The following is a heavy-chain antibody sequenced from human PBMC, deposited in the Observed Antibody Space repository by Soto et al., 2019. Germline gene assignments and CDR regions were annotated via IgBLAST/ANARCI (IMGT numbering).Heavy chain of an antibody. D-gene: IGHD4-17*01. J-gene: IGHJ4*02. V-gene: IGHV1-18*01. CDR3: ARSAHDYGDYGFDY. CDR1: GYTFTSYG. CDR2: ISAYNGNT. Sequence: QVQLVQSGAEVKKPGASVKVSCKASGYTFTSYGISWVRQAPGQGLAWMGWISAYNGNTNYAQKLQGRVTMTTDTSTSTAYMELRSLRSDDTAVYDGARSAHDYGDYGFDYWGQGTLVTVSS.